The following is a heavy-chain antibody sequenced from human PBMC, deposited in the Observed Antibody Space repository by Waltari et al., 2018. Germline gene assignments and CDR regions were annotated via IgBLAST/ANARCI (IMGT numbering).Heavy chain of an antibody. V-gene: IGHV4-39*01. J-gene: IGHJ4*02. CDR3: ARRMITFGGVIVFDY. Sequence: QLQLQESGPGLVKPSETLSLTCTVSGGSISSSSYYWGWIRQPPGKGLEWIGSIYYSGSTYYNPSLKSRVTISVETSKNQFSLKLSSVTAADTAVYYCARRMITFGGVIVFDYWGQGTLVTVSS. D-gene: IGHD3-16*02. CDR2: IYYSGST. CDR1: GGSISSSSYY.